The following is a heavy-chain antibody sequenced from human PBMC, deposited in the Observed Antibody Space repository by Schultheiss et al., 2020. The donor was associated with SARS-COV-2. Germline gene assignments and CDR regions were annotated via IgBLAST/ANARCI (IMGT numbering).Heavy chain of an antibody. J-gene: IGHJ4*02. Sequence: SQTLSLTCTVSGGSISSYYWSWIRQPPGKGLEWIGYIYYSGSTNYNPSLKSRVTMSVDTSKNQFSLKLSSVTAADTAVYYCARLEGSGSYYNEDWGQGTLVTVSS. CDR3: ARLEGSGSYYNED. CDR2: IYYSGST. D-gene: IGHD3-10*01. CDR1: GGSISSYY. V-gene: IGHV4-59*12.